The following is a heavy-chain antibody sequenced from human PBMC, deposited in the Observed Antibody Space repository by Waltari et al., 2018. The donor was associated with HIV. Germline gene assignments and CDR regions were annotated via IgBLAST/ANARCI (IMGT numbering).Heavy chain of an antibody. V-gene: IGHV4-30-4*08. CDR3: ARDRWVRAGEDYYYGMDV. D-gene: IGHD7-27*01. Sequence: QVQLQESGPGLVKPSQTLSLTCTVSGGSISSGDYYWSWIRQPPGKGLEWIGNIYYMGSTYYNPSLKSRVTISVDRSKNQFSLKLSSVTAADTAVYYCARDRWVRAGEDYYYGMDVWGQGTTVTVSS. J-gene: IGHJ6*02. CDR2: IYYMGST. CDR1: GGSISSGDYY.